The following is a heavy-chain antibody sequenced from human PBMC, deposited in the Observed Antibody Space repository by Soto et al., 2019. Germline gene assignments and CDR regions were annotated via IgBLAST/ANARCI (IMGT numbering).Heavy chain of an antibody. D-gene: IGHD3-22*01. Sequence: GGSLRLSCAASGFTFSSYAMHWVRQAPGKGLEWVAVISYDGSNKYYADSVKGRFTISRDNSKNTLYLQMNSLRAEDTAVYYWASPKGAYYYDSSGGNYGMDVWGQGTTVTVSS. J-gene: IGHJ6*02. CDR1: GFTFSSYA. V-gene: IGHV3-30-3*01. CDR2: ISYDGSNK. CDR3: ASPKGAYYYDSSGGNYGMDV.